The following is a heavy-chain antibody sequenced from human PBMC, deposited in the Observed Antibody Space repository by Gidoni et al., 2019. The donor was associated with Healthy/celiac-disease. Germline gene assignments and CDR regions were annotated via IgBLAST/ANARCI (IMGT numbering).Heavy chain of an antibody. CDR1: GFTFSSYA. J-gene: IGHJ5*02. Sequence: EVQLVESGGGLVQPGGSLRLSCSASGFTFSSYAMHWIRQAPGKGLEYVSAISSNGGSTYYADSVKGRFTISRDNSKNTLYLQMSSLRAEDTAVYYCVKDKTIFARSHWFDPWGQGTLVTVSS. CDR3: VKDKTIFARSHWFDP. CDR2: ISSNGGST. D-gene: IGHD3-3*01. V-gene: IGHV3-64D*06.